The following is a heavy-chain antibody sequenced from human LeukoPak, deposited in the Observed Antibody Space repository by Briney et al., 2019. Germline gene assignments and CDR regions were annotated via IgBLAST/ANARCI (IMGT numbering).Heavy chain of an antibody. D-gene: IGHD2-15*01. CDR2: ISNSGGST. Sequence: PGGSLRLSCAASGFTFSSYAMSWVRQAPGKGLEWVSGISNSGGSTYYADSVKGRFTISRDNSKNMLYLQMNSLRAEDTAVYYCARGRVDNAFDIWGQGTMVTVSS. CDR3: ARGRVDNAFDI. V-gene: IGHV3-23*01. CDR1: GFTFSSYA. J-gene: IGHJ3*02.